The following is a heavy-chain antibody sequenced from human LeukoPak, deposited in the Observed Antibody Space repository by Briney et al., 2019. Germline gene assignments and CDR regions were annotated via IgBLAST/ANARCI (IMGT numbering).Heavy chain of an antibody. CDR2: ISAYNGNT. Sequence: ASVKVSCKASGYTFTSYGISWVRQAPGQGLEWMGWISAYNGNTNYAQKLQGRVTMTTDTSTSTGYMELRSLRSEDTAVYYCVRDMVGYCSGGSCWFDPWGQGTLVTVSS. V-gene: IGHV1-18*01. CDR3: VRDMVGYCSGGSCWFDP. CDR1: GYTFTSYG. D-gene: IGHD2-15*01. J-gene: IGHJ5*02.